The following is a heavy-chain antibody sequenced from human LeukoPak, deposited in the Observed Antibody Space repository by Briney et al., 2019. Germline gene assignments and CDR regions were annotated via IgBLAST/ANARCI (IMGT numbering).Heavy chain of an antibody. CDR3: ARVTLYYYDSSGYYAPFDY. CDR2: INHSGST. D-gene: IGHD3-22*01. Sequence: SETLSLTCAVYGGSFSGYYWSWIRQPPGKGLEWTGEINHSGSTNYNPSLKSRVTISVDTSKNQFSLKLSSVTAADTAVYYCARVTLYYYDSSGYYAPFDYWGQGTLVTVSS. CDR1: GGSFSGYY. J-gene: IGHJ4*02. V-gene: IGHV4-34*01.